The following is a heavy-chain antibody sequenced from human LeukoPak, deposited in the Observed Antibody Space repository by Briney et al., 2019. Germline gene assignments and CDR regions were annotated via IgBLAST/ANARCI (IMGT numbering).Heavy chain of an antibody. CDR3: ARGLHWYYDY. Sequence: SETLSLTCAVYGGSFGGYYWSWIRQPPGKGLEWIGEINHSRSTNYNPSLKSRVTISVDTSKNQFSLKLSSVTAADTAVYYCARGLHWYYDYWGQGTLVTVSS. D-gene: IGHD1-7*01. CDR1: GGSFGGYY. CDR2: INHSRST. V-gene: IGHV4-34*01. J-gene: IGHJ4*02.